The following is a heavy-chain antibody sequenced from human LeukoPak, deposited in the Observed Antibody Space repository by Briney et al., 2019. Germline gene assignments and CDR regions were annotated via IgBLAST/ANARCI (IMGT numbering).Heavy chain of an antibody. Sequence: PGGSLRLSCAASGFPLSSYSINWVRQAPGKGLEWVSYINIDSITANYADSVKGRFTISRDNAKNSLYLQMNSLRAEDTAVYYCSTAKFDNWGQGTLVTVSS. V-gene: IGHV3-48*01. J-gene: IGHJ4*02. CDR3: STAKFDN. CDR1: GFPLSSYS. CDR2: INIDSITA.